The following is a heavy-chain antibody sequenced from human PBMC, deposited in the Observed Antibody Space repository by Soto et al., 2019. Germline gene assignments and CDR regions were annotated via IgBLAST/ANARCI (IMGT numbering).Heavy chain of an antibody. D-gene: IGHD5-12*01. CDR3: ARGGGWLPEY. Sequence: QVQLQESSPGLVKPSETLSLTCTVSGGSINSYYWSWIRQPPGKGLEWVANIHSSGSTTYNPSLKSRVTISVDTPKSQFSLKLSSVTAADTAGYYCARGGGWLPEYWGQGTLVTVSS. CDR1: GGSINSYY. CDR2: IHSSGST. V-gene: IGHV4-59*01. J-gene: IGHJ4*02.